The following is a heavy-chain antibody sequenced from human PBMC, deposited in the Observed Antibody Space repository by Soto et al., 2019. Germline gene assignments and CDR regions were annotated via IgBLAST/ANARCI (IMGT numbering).Heavy chain of an antibody. CDR1: GYTFTGYY. Sequence: ASVKVSCKASGYTFTGYYMHWVRQAPGQGLEWMGWINPNSGGTNYAQKFQGWVTMTRDTSISTAYMELSRLRSDDTAVYYCARDNWGPYCGGDCLPRTFDYWGQGTLVTVSS. CDR2: INPNSGGT. CDR3: ARDNWGPYCGGDCLPRTFDY. D-gene: IGHD2-21*02. V-gene: IGHV1-2*04. J-gene: IGHJ4*02.